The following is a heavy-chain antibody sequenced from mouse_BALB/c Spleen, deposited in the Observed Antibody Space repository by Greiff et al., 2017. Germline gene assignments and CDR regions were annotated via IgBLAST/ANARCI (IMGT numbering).Heavy chain of an antibody. CDR1: GFNIKDTY. Sequence: VHVKQSGAELVKPGASVKLSCTASGFNIKDTYMHWVKQRPEQGLEWIGRIDPANGNTKYDPKFQGKATITADTSSNTAYLQLSSLTSEDTAVYYCASYGSSWFAYWGQGTLVTVSA. V-gene: IGHV14-3*02. D-gene: IGHD1-1*01. CDR3: ASYGSSWFAY. CDR2: IDPANGNT. J-gene: IGHJ3*01.